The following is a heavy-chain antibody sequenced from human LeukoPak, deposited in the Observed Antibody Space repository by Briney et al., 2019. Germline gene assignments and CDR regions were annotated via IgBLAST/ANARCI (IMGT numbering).Heavy chain of an antibody. Sequence: PGGSLRLSCAASGFTFSSSAMSWVRQAPGKGLEWVSTISGSGVSTYYADSVKGRFTISRDNSKNTLYLQMNSLRAEDTAVYYCAKQYDNIGGYFDHWGQGTLVTVSS. J-gene: IGHJ4*02. D-gene: IGHD3-16*01. V-gene: IGHV3-23*01. CDR2: ISGSGVST. CDR3: AKQYDNIGGYFDH. CDR1: GFTFSSSA.